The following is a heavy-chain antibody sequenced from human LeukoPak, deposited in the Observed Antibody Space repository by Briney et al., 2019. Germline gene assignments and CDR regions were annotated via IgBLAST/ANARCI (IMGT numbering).Heavy chain of an antibody. V-gene: IGHV1-3*01. CDR3: AREDWGVFDY. Sequence: ASVKVSCKVSGYTFTGYYLHWVRQAPGQGLEWMGWINAGNGNTKYSQKFQGRVTITRDTSASTAYMELSSLRSEDTAVYYCAREDWGVFDYWGQGTLVTVSS. D-gene: IGHD7-27*01. CDR1: GYTFTGYY. CDR2: INAGNGNT. J-gene: IGHJ4*02.